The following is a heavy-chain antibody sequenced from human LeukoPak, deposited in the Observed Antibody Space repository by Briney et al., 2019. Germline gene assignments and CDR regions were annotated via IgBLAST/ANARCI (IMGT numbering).Heavy chain of an antibody. CDR3: ASGKVSRGTYQFDY. CDR2: IYHSGST. V-gene: IGHV4-30-2*01. D-gene: IGHD3-22*01. CDR1: GGSISSGGSS. J-gene: IGHJ4*02. Sequence: SETLSLTCAVFGGSISSGGSSWSWIRQPPGKGLEWIGYIYHSGSTYYSPSLKSRVTISVDRSKDQFSLKLSSVTAADTAVYYCASGKVSRGTYQFDYWGQGTLVTVSS.